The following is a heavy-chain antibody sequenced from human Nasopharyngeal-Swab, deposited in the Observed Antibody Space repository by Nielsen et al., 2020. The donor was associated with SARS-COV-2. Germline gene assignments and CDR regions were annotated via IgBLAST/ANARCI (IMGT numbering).Heavy chain of an antibody. Sequence: WIRQPPGKGLEWVAVIWYDGSNKYYADSVKGRFTISRDNSKNTLYLQMNSLRAEDTAVYYCASGDSAGDYWGQGTLVTVSS. CDR3: ASGDSAGDY. J-gene: IGHJ4*02. CDR2: IWYDGSNK. D-gene: IGHD5-24*01. V-gene: IGHV3-33*01.